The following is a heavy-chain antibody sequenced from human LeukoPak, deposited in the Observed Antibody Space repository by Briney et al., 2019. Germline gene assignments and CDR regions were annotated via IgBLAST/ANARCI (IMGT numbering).Heavy chain of an antibody. V-gene: IGHV1-69*06. D-gene: IGHD6-19*01. CDR1: GGTFSSYA. CDR3: ARDQGVAVAGPEWDY. CDR2: IIPIFGTA. Sequence: SSVKVSCKASGGTFSSYASSWVRQAPAQGLEWMGGIIPIFGTANYAQKFQGRVTITADKSTSTAYMELSSLRSEDTAVYYCARDQGVAVAGPEWDYWGQGTLVTVSS. J-gene: IGHJ4*02.